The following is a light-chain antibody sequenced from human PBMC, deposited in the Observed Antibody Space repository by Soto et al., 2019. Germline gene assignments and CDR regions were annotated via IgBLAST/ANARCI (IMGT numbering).Light chain of an antibody. CDR1: QPIGTS. CDR2: SAS. J-gene: IGKJ1*01. Sequence: DIQMTQSPSSLSASVGDSVTVTCRASQPIGTSLHWYQQRAGKAPKVLISSASRLQSGVSSRFSGSGSGTHFTLTISRLEPEDFAVYYCQQYGSSFRTFGQGTKVDIK. CDR3: QQYGSSFRT. V-gene: IGKV1-39*01.